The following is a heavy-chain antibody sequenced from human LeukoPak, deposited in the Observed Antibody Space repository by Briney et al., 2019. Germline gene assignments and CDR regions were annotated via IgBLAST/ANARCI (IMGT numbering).Heavy chain of an antibody. CDR3: ARGSSYYDSSGYYLLNDY. D-gene: IGHD3-22*01. J-gene: IGHJ4*02. V-gene: IGHV1-18*01. CDR1: GYSFTSYG. CDR2: ISAYNGNT. Sequence: ASVKVSCKASGYSFTSYGISWVRQAPGQGLEWMGWISAYNGNTNYAQTLQGRVTMTTDTSTSTAYMELRSLRSDDTAVYYCARGSSYYDSSGYYLLNDYWGQGTLVTVSS.